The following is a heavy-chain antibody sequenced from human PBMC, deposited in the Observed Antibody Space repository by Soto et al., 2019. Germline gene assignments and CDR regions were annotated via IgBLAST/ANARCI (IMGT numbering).Heavy chain of an antibody. CDR3: AKGAVVVIAMCTY. Sequence: EVQLLESGGGLVQPGGSLRLSCAASGFTFSSYAMSWVRQAPGKGLEWVSAISGSGGSTYYADSVKGRFTISRDNSKNTLYLQMNSLRAGDTAVDYCAKGAVVVIAMCTYWGQGTLVTVSS. J-gene: IGHJ4*02. CDR2: ISGSGGST. V-gene: IGHV3-23*01. D-gene: IGHD2-21*01. CDR1: GFTFSSYA.